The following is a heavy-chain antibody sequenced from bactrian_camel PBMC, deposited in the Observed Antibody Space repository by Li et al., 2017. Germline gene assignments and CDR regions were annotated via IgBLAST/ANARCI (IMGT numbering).Heavy chain of an antibody. J-gene: IGHJ6*01. Sequence: VQLVESGGGSVQPGGSLRLSCTASGHTSNIWSMGWFRQAPGKEREGVSLYCTSSDTSTIAASVKGRFTTSTDNNKKVVYLQMNNLKPEDTATYYCAAGGVSRSPRLNATDFDYWGQGTQVTVS. D-gene: IGHD3*01. CDR3: AAGGVSRSPRLNATDFDY. V-gene: IGHV3S61*01. CDR1: GHTSNIWS. CDR2: CTSSDTS.